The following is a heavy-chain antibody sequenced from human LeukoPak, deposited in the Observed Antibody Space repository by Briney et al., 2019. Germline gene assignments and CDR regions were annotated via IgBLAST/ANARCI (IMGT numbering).Heavy chain of an antibody. D-gene: IGHD4-17*01. J-gene: IGHJ6*02. CDR1: GFTFSSYW. CDR3: AAYYGAYDYYGMTS. Sequence: PGGSLRLSCAASGFTFSSYWMSWVRQAPGKGLEWVANIKQDGSEKYYVDSVKGRFTISRDNAKNSLYLQMNSLRAEDTAVYYCAAYYGAYDYYGMTSGAKGPRSPSP. CDR2: IKQDGSEK. V-gene: IGHV3-7*05.